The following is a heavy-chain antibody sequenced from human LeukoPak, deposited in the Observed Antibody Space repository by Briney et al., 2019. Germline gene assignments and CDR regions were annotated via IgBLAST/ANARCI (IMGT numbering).Heavy chain of an antibody. Sequence: GGSLRLSCAASGFTFSGYWMSWVRLAPGKGLEWVANIKQDGSESYYVDSVRGRFAMYRDNAKNSLYLQMNSLRVEDTAGYYCARDLGIDRFDQGSQGTLVTVST. J-gene: IGHJ4*02. CDR3: ARDLGIDRFDQ. CDR1: GFTFSGYW. V-gene: IGHV3-7*01. CDR2: IKQDGSES. D-gene: IGHD7-27*01.